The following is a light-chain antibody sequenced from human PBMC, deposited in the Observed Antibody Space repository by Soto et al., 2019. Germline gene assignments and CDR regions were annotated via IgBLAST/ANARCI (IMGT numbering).Light chain of an antibody. CDR3: QQSYSTPFT. CDR2: AAS. J-gene: IGKJ3*01. V-gene: IGKV1-39*01. Sequence: DIQMTQSPSSLSASVGDRVTITCRASQSISSYLNWYQQKPGKAPKLLIYAASSLQSGVPSRFSGSGSGTDFTLTTSSLQPDDFTSYSCQQSYSTPFTFGPGTKVDIK. CDR1: QSISSY.